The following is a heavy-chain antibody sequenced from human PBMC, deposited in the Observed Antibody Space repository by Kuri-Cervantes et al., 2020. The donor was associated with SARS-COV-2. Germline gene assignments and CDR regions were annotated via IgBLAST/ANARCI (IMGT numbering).Heavy chain of an antibody. V-gene: IGHV1-69*05. CDR1: GGTFSSYA. Sequence: SVKVSCNASGGTFSSYAISWVRQAPGQGLEWMGGIIPIFGTANYAQKFQGRVTITTDESTSTAYMELSSLRSEDTAVYYCARERASGWAGDFDYWGQGTLVTVSS. CDR3: ARERASGWAGDFDY. D-gene: IGHD1-26*01. J-gene: IGHJ4*02. CDR2: IIPIFGTA.